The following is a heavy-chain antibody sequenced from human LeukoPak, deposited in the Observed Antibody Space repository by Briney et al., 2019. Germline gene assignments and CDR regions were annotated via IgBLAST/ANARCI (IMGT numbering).Heavy chain of an antibody. Sequence: GGSLRLSCAASGFTFSSYAMSWVRQAPGKGLEWVSGVSGSGSSTYCADSVKGRFTISRDNSKNTLYLQMNSLRAEDTAVYFCAKGGHSSGWYYFDYWGQGTLVTVSS. CDR2: VSGSGSST. V-gene: IGHV3-23*01. D-gene: IGHD6-19*01. CDR1: GFTFSSYA. J-gene: IGHJ4*02. CDR3: AKGGHSSGWYYFDY.